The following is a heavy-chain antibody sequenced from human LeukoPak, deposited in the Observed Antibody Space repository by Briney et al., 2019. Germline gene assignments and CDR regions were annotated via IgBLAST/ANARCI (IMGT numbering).Heavy chain of an antibody. D-gene: IGHD3-3*01. V-gene: IGHV1-46*01. Sequence: ASVKVSCKASGYTFTSYYMHWMRQAPGQGLEWMGIINPSGGSTSYAQKFQGRVTMTRDTSTSTVYMELSSLRSEDTAVYYCARDPRSYYDFWSGYYGFDYWGQGTLVTVSS. J-gene: IGHJ4*02. CDR2: INPSGGST. CDR1: GYTFTSYY. CDR3: ARDPRSYYDFWSGYYGFDY.